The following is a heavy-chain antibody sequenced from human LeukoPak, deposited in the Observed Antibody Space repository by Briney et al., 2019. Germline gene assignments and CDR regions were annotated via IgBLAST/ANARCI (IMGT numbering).Heavy chain of an antibody. D-gene: IGHD6-6*01. Sequence: PGRSLRLSCAASGFTFSSYGMHWVRQAPGKGLEWVAVISYDGSNKYYADSVKGRFTISRDNSKNTLYLQMNSLRAEDTAVYYCAKEGPGSSRASDYWGQGTLVTISS. CDR1: GFTFSSYG. CDR3: AKEGPGSSRASDY. V-gene: IGHV3-30*18. J-gene: IGHJ4*02. CDR2: ISYDGSNK.